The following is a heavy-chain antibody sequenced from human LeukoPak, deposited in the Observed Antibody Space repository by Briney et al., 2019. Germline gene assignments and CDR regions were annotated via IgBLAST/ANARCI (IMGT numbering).Heavy chain of an antibody. CDR1: GFTFDDYA. CDR3: AKSFPYYDSSGYYGGLDY. J-gene: IGHJ4*02. CDR2: ISWNSGSI. D-gene: IGHD3-22*01. V-gene: IGHV3-9*01. Sequence: SLRLSCAASGFTFDDYAMHWVRQAPGKGLEGVSGISWNSGSIGYADSVKGRFTISRDNAKNSLYLQMNSLRAEDTALYYCAKSFPYYDSSGYYGGLDYWGQGTLVTVSS.